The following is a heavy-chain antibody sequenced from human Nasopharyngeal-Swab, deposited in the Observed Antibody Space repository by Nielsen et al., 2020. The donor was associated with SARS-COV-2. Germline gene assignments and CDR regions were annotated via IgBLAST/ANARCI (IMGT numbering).Heavy chain of an antibody. J-gene: IGHJ4*02. D-gene: IGHD6-13*01. CDR3: ARDFVLIAATALFDY. CDR2: INPSGGST. V-gene: IGHV1-46*01. Sequence: WVLQAPGQGLEWTGIINPSGGSTSYAQKFQGRVAMTRDTSTSTIYMKLSSMRCEDTAVYYWARDFVLIAATALFDYWGQGTLVTVSS.